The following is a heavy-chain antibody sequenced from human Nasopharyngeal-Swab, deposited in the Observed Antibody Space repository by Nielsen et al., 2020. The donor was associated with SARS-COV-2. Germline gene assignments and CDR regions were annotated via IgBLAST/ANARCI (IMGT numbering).Heavy chain of an antibody. V-gene: IGHV3-33*01. D-gene: IGHD3-3*01. CDR3: ARGPRLLRFLEWLFSLDAFDI. CDR1: GFTFSSYG. CDR2: IWYDGSNK. Sequence: GESLKISCAASGFTFSSYGMHWVRQAPGKGLEWVAVIWYDGSNKYYADSAKGRFTISRDNSKNTLYLQMNSLRAEDTAVYYCARGPRLLRFLEWLFSLDAFDIWGQGTMVTVSS. J-gene: IGHJ3*02.